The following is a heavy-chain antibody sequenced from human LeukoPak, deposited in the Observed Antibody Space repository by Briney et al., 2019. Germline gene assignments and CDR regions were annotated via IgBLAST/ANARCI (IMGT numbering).Heavy chain of an antibody. V-gene: IGHV4-59*12. Sequence: SETLSLTCTVSGGSISSYYWSWIRQPPGKGLEWIGYIHYSGSTNYNPSLKSRVTISVDTSKNQFSLKLSSVTAADTAVYYCARVMDIVVVPAARVRWFDPWGQGTLVTVSS. CDR2: IHYSGST. CDR1: GGSISSYY. CDR3: ARVMDIVVVPAARVRWFDP. D-gene: IGHD2-2*03. J-gene: IGHJ5*02.